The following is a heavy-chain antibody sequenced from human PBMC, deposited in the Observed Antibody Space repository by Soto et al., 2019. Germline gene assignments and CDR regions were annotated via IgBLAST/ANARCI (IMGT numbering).Heavy chain of an antibody. D-gene: IGHD6-19*01. CDR2: INHSGST. CDR3: GRGRGYINGWGAYYYGMDV. Sequence: QVQLQQWGAGLLKPSETLSLTCAIYGGSFSNYYWNWIRQPPGKGLEWIGEINHSGSTNYSPSLKSRLTISVDTSKNQFSLKLSSVTAADTAVYFCGRGRGYINGWGAYYYGMDVWGQGTTVTVSS. CDR1: GGSFSNYY. V-gene: IGHV4-34*01. J-gene: IGHJ6*02.